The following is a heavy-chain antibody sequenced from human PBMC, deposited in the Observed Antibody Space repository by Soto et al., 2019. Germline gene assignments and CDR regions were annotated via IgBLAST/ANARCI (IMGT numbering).Heavy chain of an antibody. CDR3: ARVTSLSSSWYNDAFDI. Sequence: HPGGSLRLSCAASGFTFSNYAMHWVRQAPGKGLEWVAVISYDGSSKYYADSVKGRFTISRDNSKNTLYLQMNSLRAEDTAVYYCARVTSLSSSWYNDAFDIWGQGTMVTVSS. CDR1: GFTFSNYA. V-gene: IGHV3-30-3*01. D-gene: IGHD6-13*01. J-gene: IGHJ3*02. CDR2: ISYDGSSK.